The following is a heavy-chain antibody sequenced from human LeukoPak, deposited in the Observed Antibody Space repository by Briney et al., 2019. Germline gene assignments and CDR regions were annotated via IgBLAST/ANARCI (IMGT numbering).Heavy chain of an antibody. CDR1: GFTFSSYE. J-gene: IGHJ1*01. D-gene: IGHD3-22*01. Sequence: GGSLRLSCAASGFTFSSYEMNWVRQAPGKGLEWVSYISSSGGTIHYADSVKGRFTISRDNAKNSLYLQMNSLRAEDTAVYYCARAPYYYDSSGYFQHWGLGTLVTVSS. V-gene: IGHV3-48*03. CDR3: ARAPYYYDSSGYFQH. CDR2: ISSSGGTI.